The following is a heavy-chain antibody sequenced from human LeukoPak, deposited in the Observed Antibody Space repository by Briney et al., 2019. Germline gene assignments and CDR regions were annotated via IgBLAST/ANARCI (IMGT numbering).Heavy chain of an antibody. D-gene: IGHD2-15*01. CDR3: ARPTLYCSGGSCPDY. V-gene: IGHV3-21*01. CDR1: GFTFSSYS. Sequence: PGGSLRLSCAASGFTFSSYSMNWVRQAPGKGLEWVSSISSSSSYIYYADSVKGRFTISRDNAKNSLYLQMNSLRAEDTAVYYCARPTLYCSGGSCPDYWGQGTLVTVSS. CDR2: ISSSSSYI. J-gene: IGHJ4*02.